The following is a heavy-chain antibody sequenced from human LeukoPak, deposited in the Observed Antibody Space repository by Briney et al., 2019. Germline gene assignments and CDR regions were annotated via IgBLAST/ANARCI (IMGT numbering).Heavy chain of an antibody. CDR3: ARGEYFDWFDY. D-gene: IGHD3-9*01. Sequence: SASLYLTCDVYGGSFSGYSWSWIRQPPGQGLEWIGGINPSGSTNYNPSLKSRVTISVDTSKNQASLKLSSVTAADTAVYYCARGEYFDWFDYWGQGTLVTVSS. CDR2: INPSGST. J-gene: IGHJ4*02. CDR1: GGSFSGYS. V-gene: IGHV4-34*01.